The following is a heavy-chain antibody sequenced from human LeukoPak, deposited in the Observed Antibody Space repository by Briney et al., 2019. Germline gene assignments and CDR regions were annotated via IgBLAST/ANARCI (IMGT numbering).Heavy chain of an antibody. V-gene: IGHV4-31*03. D-gene: IGHD2-15*01. Sequence: TLSLICTVSGGSISSGSYYWTWIRQHPGKGLEWIGYIYYSGSAYYNPSLKSRVTISVDTSKNQFSLKLSSVTAADTAVYYCARGLATAQGEAALALWGQGTLVTVSS. CDR3: ARGLATAQGEAALAL. J-gene: IGHJ4*02. CDR1: GGSISSGSYY. CDR2: IYYSGSA.